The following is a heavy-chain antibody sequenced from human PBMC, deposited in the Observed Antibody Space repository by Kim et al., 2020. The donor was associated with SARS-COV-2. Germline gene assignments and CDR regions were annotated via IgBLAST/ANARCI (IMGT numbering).Heavy chain of an antibody. CDR2: IIPIFGTA. CDR1: GGTFSSYA. D-gene: IGHD3-22*01. Sequence: SVKVSCKASGGTFSSYAISWVRQAPGQGLEWMGGIIPIFGTANYAQKFQGRVTITADESTSTAYMELSSLRSEDTAVYYCARDHGSSGYYSYYFDYWGQGTLVTVSS. J-gene: IGHJ4*02. CDR3: ARDHGSSGYYSYYFDY. V-gene: IGHV1-69*13.